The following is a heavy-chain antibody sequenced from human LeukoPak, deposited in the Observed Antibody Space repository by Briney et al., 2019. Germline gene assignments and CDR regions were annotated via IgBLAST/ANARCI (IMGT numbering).Heavy chain of an antibody. J-gene: IGHJ4*02. D-gene: IGHD2-21*02. CDR2: ISGSGDST. V-gene: IGHV3-23*01. Sequence: PGGSLRLSCAASGFTFDNYAMTWVRQAPGKGLEWVSTISGSGDSTHYADSVKGRFTISRDNAKSSLYLQMNSLRAEDTAVYYCASLYCGADCYSGYWGQGTLVTVSS. CDR1: GFTFDNYA. CDR3: ASLYCGADCYSGY.